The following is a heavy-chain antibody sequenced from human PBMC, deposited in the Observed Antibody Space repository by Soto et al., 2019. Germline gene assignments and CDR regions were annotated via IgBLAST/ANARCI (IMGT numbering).Heavy chain of an antibody. V-gene: IGHV3-30*04. CDR2: ISYDGSNK. Sequence: GGSLRLSCAASGFTFSSYAMHWVRQAPGKGLEWVAVISYDGSNKYYADSVKGRFTISRDNSKNTLYLQMNSLRAEDPAVYFCARAGNDYGDYYFDYWGQGTLVTVSS. CDR3: ARAGNDYGDYYFDY. J-gene: IGHJ4*02. CDR1: GFTFSSYA. D-gene: IGHD4-17*01.